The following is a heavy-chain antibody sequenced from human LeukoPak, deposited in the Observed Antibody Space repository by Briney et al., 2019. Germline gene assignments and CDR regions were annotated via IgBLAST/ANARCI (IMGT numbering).Heavy chain of an antibody. J-gene: IGHJ5*02. CDR2: INANSGGT. CDR1: GYTFTGYY. V-gene: IGHV1-2*02. D-gene: IGHD6-13*01. Sequence: ASVKVSCKASGYTFTGYYMHWVRQAPGQGLEWMGWINANSGGTNYAQKFQGRVTMTRDTSISTAYMEPSRLRSDDTAVYYCARNLPEYSSSWNSWFDPWGQGTLVTVSS. CDR3: ARNLPEYSSSWNSWFDP.